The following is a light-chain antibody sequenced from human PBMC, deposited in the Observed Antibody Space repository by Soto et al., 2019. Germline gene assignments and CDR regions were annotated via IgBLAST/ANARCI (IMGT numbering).Light chain of an antibody. CDR2: SAS. CDR3: HQYGSSPIT. J-gene: IGKJ5*01. Sequence: EVVLTQSAGTLSLSPLERGNVYCSPSQSVSGDYLAWYQQKPGQAPRPLIHSASLQPAGIPDRFSGSGSATDFTLTISRLEPEDFALFYCHQYGSSPITSGQGTRPAI. V-gene: IGKV3-20*01. CDR1: QSVSGDY.